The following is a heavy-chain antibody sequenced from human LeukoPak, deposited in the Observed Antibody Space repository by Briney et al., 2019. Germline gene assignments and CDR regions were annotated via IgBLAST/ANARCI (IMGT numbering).Heavy chain of an antibody. J-gene: IGHJ4*02. Sequence: SETLSLTCTVSGGSISSGDYYWSWIRQPPGKGLEWIGYIYYSGSTYYNPSLKSRVTISVDTSKNQFSLKLSSVTAADTAVYYCARGPGSSWYFDYWGQGTLVTVSS. V-gene: IGHV4-30-4*01. D-gene: IGHD6-13*01. CDR3: ARGPGSSWYFDY. CDR2: IYYSGST. CDR1: GGSISSGDYY.